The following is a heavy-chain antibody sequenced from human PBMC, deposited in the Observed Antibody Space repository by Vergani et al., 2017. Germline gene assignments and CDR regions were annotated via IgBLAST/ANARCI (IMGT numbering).Heavy chain of an antibody. CDR1: EFTFSNYA. J-gene: IGHJ4*02. D-gene: IGHD3-10*01. CDR3: AKQYFVSGNYLFDY. CDR2: ISGSGLSA. V-gene: IGHV3-23*04. Sequence: EVHLVESGGDLVEPGRSLRLSCAASEFTFSNYAMNWVRQAPGKGLEWVSGISGSGLSAYYTDSVKGRFTISRDNSKNMLFLQMNNLRTEDTAIYYCAKQYFVSGNYLFDYWGQGTLVTVSS.